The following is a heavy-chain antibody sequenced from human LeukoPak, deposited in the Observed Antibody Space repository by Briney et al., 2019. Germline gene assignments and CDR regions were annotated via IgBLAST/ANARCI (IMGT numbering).Heavy chain of an antibody. CDR3: ARDFKLGNAFDI. Sequence: GGSLRLSCAASGSTFSSYWMSWVRQAPGKGLEWVANIKQDGSEKYYVDSVKGRFTISRDNAKNSLYLQMNSLRAEDTAVYYCARDFKLGNAFDIWGQGTMVTVSS. D-gene: IGHD7-27*01. CDR1: GSTFSSYW. CDR2: IKQDGSEK. J-gene: IGHJ3*02. V-gene: IGHV3-7*01.